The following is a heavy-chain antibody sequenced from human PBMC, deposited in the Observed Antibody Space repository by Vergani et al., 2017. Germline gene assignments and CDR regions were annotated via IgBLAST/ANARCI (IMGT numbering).Heavy chain of an antibody. CDR1: GGSISSGGYY. Sequence: QLQLQESGPGLVKPSQTLSLTCTVSGGSISSGGYYWSWIRQHPGKGLEWIGYIYYSGSTYYNPPLKSRVTISVATSNNQFSLKLSSVTAADTAVYYCARGNWQLGDFDYWGQGTLVTVSS. CDR2: IYYSGST. J-gene: IGHJ4*02. CDR3: ARGNWQLGDFDY. D-gene: IGHD6-6*01. V-gene: IGHV4-31*03.